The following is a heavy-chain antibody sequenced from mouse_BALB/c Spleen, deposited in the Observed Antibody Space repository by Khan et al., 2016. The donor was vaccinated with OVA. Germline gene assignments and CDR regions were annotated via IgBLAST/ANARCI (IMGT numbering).Heavy chain of an antibody. CDR3: ARRRLYGIFPY. V-gene: IGHV1-7*01. CDR1: GYTFTTYW. D-gene: IGHD2-10*02. CDR2: INTSTGYT. Sequence: QVQLLQSGAELAKPGASVKMSCTASGYTFTTYWMHWIKQRPGQGLEWIGYINTSTGYTEYNQNFKDKATLTADESSSTAYMHLNSLTSEDSSVCYCARRRLYGIFPYWGQGTLVTVSA. J-gene: IGHJ3*01.